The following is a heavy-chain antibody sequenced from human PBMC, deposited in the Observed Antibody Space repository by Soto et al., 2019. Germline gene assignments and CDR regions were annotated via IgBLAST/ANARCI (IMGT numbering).Heavy chain of an antibody. D-gene: IGHD6-13*01. V-gene: IGHV4-59*01. CDR3: VRFGAAAAHDDN. Sequence: QVRLQESGPGLVKPSQTLSLTCDVSGVSISENHWSWIRQAPGKGLEWVGYVHFSGSTTYNPSLAPRLSISLDMSKSQVYLQLTSVTAADTAVYYCVRFGAAAAHDDNWGRGVLVTFAS. CDR1: GVSISENH. J-gene: IGHJ4*01. CDR2: VHFSGST.